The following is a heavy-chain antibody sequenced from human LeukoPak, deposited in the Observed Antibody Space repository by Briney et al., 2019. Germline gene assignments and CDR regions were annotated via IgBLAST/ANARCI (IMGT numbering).Heavy chain of an antibody. CDR3: ARDAVYSSSWQYY. J-gene: IGHJ4*02. D-gene: IGHD6-13*01. CDR2: INSERSST. V-gene: IGHV3-74*01. CDR1: RFTFSSYW. Sequence: PGGSLRLSCAASRFTFSSYWMHWVRQAPGKGLVWVSRINSERSSTSYADSVKGRFTISRDNAKNTLYLQTNSLRAEDTAVYYCARDAVYSSSWQYYWGQGTLVTVSS.